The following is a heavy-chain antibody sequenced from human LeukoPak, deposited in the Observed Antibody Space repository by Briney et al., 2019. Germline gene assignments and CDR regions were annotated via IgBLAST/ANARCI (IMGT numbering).Heavy chain of an antibody. CDR1: GFTFSSYA. CDR3: AKDPRGVTGTLNWLDP. CDR2: ISGSGGST. J-gene: IGHJ5*02. V-gene: IGHV3-23*01. Sequence: GGSLRLSCAASGFTFSSYAMSWVRQAPGKGLEWVSAISGSGGSTYYADSVKGRFTISRDNSKNTLYLQMNSLRAEDTAVYYCAKDPRGVTGTLNWLDPWGQGTLVTVSS. D-gene: IGHD1/OR15-1a*01.